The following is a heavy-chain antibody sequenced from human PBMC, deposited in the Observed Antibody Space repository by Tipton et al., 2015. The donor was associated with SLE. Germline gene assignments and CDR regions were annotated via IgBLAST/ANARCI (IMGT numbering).Heavy chain of an antibody. Sequence: QVQLVQSGAEVKKPGASVKVSCKASGYTFTGYYMHWVRQAPGQGLEWMGRINPNSGGTNYAQKFQGRVTMTRDTSISTAYMELSRLRSADTAVYYCARRAPASDLCGMDVWGQGTTVTVSS. CDR2: INPNSGGT. D-gene: IGHD6-25*01. CDR3: ARRAPASDLCGMDV. J-gene: IGHJ6*02. CDR1: GYTFTGYY. V-gene: IGHV1-2*06.